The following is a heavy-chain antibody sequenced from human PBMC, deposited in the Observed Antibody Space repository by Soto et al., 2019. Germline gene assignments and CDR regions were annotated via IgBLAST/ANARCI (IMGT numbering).Heavy chain of an antibody. CDR3: ARVSNPINYYGMDV. Sequence: GSLRLSCAASGFTFSSYGMHWVRQAPGKGLEWVAVIWYDGSDKYYADSVKGRFTISRDNSKNTLYLQMNSLRAEDTAVYYCARVSNPINYYGMDVWGQGTTVTVSS. V-gene: IGHV3-33*01. CDR2: IWYDGSDK. J-gene: IGHJ6*02. CDR1: GFTFSSYG.